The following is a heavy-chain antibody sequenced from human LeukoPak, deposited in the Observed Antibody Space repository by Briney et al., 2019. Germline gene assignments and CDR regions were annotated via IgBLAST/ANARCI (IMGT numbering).Heavy chain of an antibody. CDR1: GGSIRSYY. CDR3: ARAPGIAAAGTWGPYYYGMDV. CDR2: IYYSGST. V-gene: IGHV4-59*01. D-gene: IGHD6-13*01. J-gene: IGHJ6*02. Sequence: SETLSLTCTVSGGSIRSYYWSWIRQPAGKGLEWIGYIYYSGSTNYNPSLKSRVTISVDTSKNQFSLKLSSVTAADTAVYYCARAPGIAAAGTWGPYYYGMDVWGQGTTVTVSS.